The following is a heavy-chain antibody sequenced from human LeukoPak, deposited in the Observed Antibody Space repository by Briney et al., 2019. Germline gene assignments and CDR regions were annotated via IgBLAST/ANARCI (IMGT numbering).Heavy chain of an antibody. D-gene: IGHD3-10*01. CDR1: GFTFSEAW. CDR2: INNDGSTT. CDR3: ARVSGPGMNEYFHL. Sequence: GGSLRLSCAASGFTFSEAWMHWVRQAPGKGLVWVPRINNDGSTTRYADSVKGRFTISRDNAKNTLYLQMNSLRAEDTAAYYCARVSGPGMNEYFHLWGQGTLVTVSS. J-gene: IGHJ1*01. V-gene: IGHV3-74*01.